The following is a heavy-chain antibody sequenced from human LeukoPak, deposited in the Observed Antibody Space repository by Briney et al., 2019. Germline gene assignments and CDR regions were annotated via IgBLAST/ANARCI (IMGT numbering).Heavy chain of an antibody. Sequence: GGSLRLSCAASGFTFDDYTMHWVRQAPGKGLEWVSLISWDGGSTYYADSVKGRFTISRDNSKNSLYLQMNSLRAEDTALYYCARGRAAASLSLVDYWGQGTLVTVSS. CDR2: ISWDGGST. D-gene: IGHD2-15*01. CDR1: GFTFDDYT. J-gene: IGHJ4*02. V-gene: IGHV3-43*01. CDR3: ARGRAAASLSLVDY.